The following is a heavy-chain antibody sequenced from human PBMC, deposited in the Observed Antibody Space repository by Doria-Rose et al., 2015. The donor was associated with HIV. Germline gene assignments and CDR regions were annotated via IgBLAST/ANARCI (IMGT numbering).Heavy chain of an antibody. CDR2: ILTDDER. CDR3: ARIKSSRWYHKYYFDF. J-gene: IGHJ4*02. Sequence: QITLKESGPVLVKPTETLTPTCTVSGVSLSSPGMGVSWIRQPPWKALEWPANILTDDERSYKTSLKSRFTISRGTSKSQVVLTMTDMDPVDTATYYCARIKSSRWYHKYYFDFWGQGTLVIVSA. D-gene: IGHD6-13*01. V-gene: IGHV2-26*01. CDR1: GVSLSSPGMG.